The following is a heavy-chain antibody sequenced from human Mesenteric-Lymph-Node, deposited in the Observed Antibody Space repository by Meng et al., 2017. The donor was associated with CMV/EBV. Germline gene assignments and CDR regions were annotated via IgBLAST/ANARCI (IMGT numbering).Heavy chain of an antibody. CDR2: MNPNSGNT. CDR1: GYTFTSYD. Sequence: ASVKVSCKASGYTFTSYDINWVRQATGQGLEWMGWMNPNSGNTGYAQKFQGRVTMTRNTSISTAYMELSSLRSEDTAVYFCAMRRGYCTGGSCLDDAFDIWGQGTMVTVSS. J-gene: IGHJ3*02. V-gene: IGHV1-8*01. D-gene: IGHD2-8*02. CDR3: AMRRGYCTGGSCLDDAFDI.